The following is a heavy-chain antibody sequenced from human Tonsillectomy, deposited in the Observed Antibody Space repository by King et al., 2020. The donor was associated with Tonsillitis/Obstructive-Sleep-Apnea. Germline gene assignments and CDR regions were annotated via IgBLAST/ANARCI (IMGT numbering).Heavy chain of an antibody. J-gene: IGHJ6*02. CDR3: ARDASLWVRSLEWLYGMDV. CDR1: GFTFSSYG. D-gene: IGHD3-3*01. V-gene: IGHV3-33*01. CDR2: IWYDGSNK. Sequence: VQLVESGGGVVQPGRSLRLSCAASGFTFSSYGMHWVRQAPGKGLEWVAVIWYDGSNKYYADSVKGRFTISRDNSKNKLYLQMNSLRAEDTAVYYCARDASLWVRSLEWLYGMDVWGQGTTVTVSS.